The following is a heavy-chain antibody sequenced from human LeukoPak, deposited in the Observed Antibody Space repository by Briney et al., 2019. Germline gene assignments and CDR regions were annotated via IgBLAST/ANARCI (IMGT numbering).Heavy chain of an antibody. J-gene: IGHJ6*02. V-gene: IGHV3-74*01. CDR1: GFTFSSYW. CDR3: ARVRSGSSAGNYGMDV. CDR2: INSDGSST. Sequence: PGGSLRLSCAASGFTFSSYWMHWVRQAPGKGLVWVSRINSDGSSTSYADSVEGRFTISRDNAKNTLYLQMNSLRAEDTAVYYCARVRSGSSAGNYGMDVWGQGTTVTVSS. D-gene: IGHD1-26*01.